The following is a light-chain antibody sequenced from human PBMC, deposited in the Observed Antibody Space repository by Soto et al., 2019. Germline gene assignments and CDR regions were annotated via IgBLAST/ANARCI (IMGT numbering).Light chain of an antibody. CDR3: QHHDNWPTS. Sequence: MLRTPAPSTRSVSPGDRAVLSCRASQSVSSDLAWYQQKPGQAPRLLIYRASTRATGIPGRFSGSGSGTEFTLTISSLHSEDFAVYYCQHHDNWPTSFGQGTRLEIK. CDR2: RAS. V-gene: IGKV3-15*01. CDR1: QSVSSD. J-gene: IGKJ5*01.